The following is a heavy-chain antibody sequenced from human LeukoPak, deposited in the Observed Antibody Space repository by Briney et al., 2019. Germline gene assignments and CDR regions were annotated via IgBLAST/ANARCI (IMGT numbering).Heavy chain of an antibody. CDR2: IYYSGST. D-gene: IGHD3-3*01. Sequence: SETLSLTCTASGGSISSGGYYWSWIRQHPGKGLEWIGYIYYSGSTYYNPSLKSRVTISVDTSKNQFSLKLSSVTAADTAVYYCARQGVVISLRAFDIWGQGTMVTVSS. J-gene: IGHJ3*02. V-gene: IGHV4-31*03. CDR1: GGSISSGGYY. CDR3: ARQGVVISLRAFDI.